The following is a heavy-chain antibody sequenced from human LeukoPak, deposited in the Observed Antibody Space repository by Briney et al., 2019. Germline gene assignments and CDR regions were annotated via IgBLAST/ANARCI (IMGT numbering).Heavy chain of an antibody. Sequence: PGGSLRLSCAASGFTFSSYSMNWVRQAPGKGLEWVSYISSSSTIYYADSVKGRFTISRDNAKNSLYLQMNSLRAEDTAVYYCARYGVAGNDAFDIWGQGTMVTVSS. J-gene: IGHJ3*02. CDR2: ISSSSTI. CDR3: ARYGVAGNDAFDI. CDR1: GFTFSSYS. D-gene: IGHD6-19*01. V-gene: IGHV3-48*04.